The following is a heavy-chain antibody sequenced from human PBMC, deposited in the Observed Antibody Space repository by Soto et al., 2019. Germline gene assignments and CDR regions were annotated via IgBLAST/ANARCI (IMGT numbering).Heavy chain of an antibody. D-gene: IGHD3-3*01. CDR3: ARAGNFWSGYSPNKGGYGMDV. J-gene: IGHJ6*02. V-gene: IGHV4-59*01. CDR2: IYHSGST. Sequence: PSETLSLTCTVSGGSISSYYWSWIRQPPGKGLEWIGYIYHSGSTNYNPSLKSRVTISVDTSKNQFSLKLSSVTAADTAVYYCARAGNFWSGYSPNKGGYGMDVWGQGTTVTVSS. CDR1: GGSISSYY.